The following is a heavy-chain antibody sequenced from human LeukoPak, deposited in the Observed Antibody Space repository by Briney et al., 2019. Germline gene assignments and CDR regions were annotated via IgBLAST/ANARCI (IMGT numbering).Heavy chain of an antibody. J-gene: IGHJ4*02. CDR1: GFTFREFA. Sequence: QPGRSLRLSCTSSGFTFREFAVSWFRQAPGKGLEWVANIKGDGSYKYYVDSVKGRFTISRDNAKSSVYLQMNTLRAEDTAVYYCATSADSSGNDWGQGTLVTVSS. V-gene: IGHV3-7*03. D-gene: IGHD3-22*01. CDR2: IKGDGSYK. CDR3: ATSADSSGND.